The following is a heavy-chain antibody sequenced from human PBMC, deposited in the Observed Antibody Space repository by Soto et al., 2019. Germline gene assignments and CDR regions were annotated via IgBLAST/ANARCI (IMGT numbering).Heavy chain of an antibody. CDR1: GFTFNTYG. CDR2: ISYDGSEK. D-gene: IGHD2-2*02. Sequence: GSLRLSCAASGFTFNTYGMHWVRQAPGKGLEWVAVISYDGSEKYYVDSVKGRFTISKDNSKNTLNLQMNSLRPEDTAVYYCAKSPNFYCSSPNCYKYYFDHWGQGTRVTVSS. CDR3: AKSPNFYCSSPNCYKYYFDH. J-gene: IGHJ4*02. V-gene: IGHV3-30*18.